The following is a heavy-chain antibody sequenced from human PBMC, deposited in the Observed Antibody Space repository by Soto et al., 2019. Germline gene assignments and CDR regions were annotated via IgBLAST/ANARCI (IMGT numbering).Heavy chain of an antibody. CDR2: ISGGGGDT. V-gene: IGHV3-23*01. CDR1: ECTFSNYA. J-gene: IGHJ2*01. CDR3: AKYGGHNAAYFDL. D-gene: IGHD3-16*01. Sequence: PGGSLRLSCAASECTFSNYAMSWVSQAPGKGLEWVSAISGGGGDTFYADSVKGRFTISRDNSKNTLYLQMNSLRAEDTAVYYCAKYGGHNAAYFDLWGRGTLVTVSS.